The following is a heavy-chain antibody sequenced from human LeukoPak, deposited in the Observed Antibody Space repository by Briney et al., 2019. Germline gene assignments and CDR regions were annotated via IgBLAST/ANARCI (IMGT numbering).Heavy chain of an antibody. CDR3: SRRGSSSSLEDY. J-gene: IGHJ4*02. V-gene: IGHV5-51*01. Sequence: GESLKISCKGSGYSFTNYWIGWVRQMPGKGLEWGGIIYPGDSDIRYSPSFQGQVTISADKSITTAYLQWSSLKASDTAMYYCSRRGSSSSLEDYWGQGTLVTVSS. D-gene: IGHD6-6*01. CDR1: GYSFTNYW. CDR2: IYPGDSDI.